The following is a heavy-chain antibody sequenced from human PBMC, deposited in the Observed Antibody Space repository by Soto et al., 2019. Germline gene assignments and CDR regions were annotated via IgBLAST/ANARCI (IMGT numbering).Heavy chain of an antibody. J-gene: IGHJ6*02. CDR1: GFTFRNYE. Sequence: GGSLRLSCAASGFTFRNYEMNWVRQATGKRLEWVSYISSGGSSIYYADSVKGRFTISRDNAKNSLYLQMNSLRAEDTAVYYCARGHGSSWSQYYYYGMDVWGQGTTVTVSS. CDR2: ISSGGSSI. D-gene: IGHD6-13*01. CDR3: ARGHGSSWSQYYYYGMDV. V-gene: IGHV3-48*03.